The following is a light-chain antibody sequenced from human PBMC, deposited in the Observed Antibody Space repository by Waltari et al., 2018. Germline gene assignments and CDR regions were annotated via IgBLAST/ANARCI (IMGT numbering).Light chain of an antibody. CDR2: LGS. Sequence: EIVMTQSPLSLPVTPGEPASISCRRSQSLVHSSGRNYVAWYLQKPGQSPQLLIYLGSNRAPGGPDRFSGSASGTDFTLKISRVEAEDVGIYYCRQGLYTPWTFGQGTKVEIK. J-gene: IGKJ1*01. V-gene: IGKV2-28*01. CDR1: QSLVHSSGRNY. CDR3: RQGLYTPWT.